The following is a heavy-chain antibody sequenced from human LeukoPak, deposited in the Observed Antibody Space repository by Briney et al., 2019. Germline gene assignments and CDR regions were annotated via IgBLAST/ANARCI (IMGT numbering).Heavy chain of an antibody. CDR2: ISSSGNII. J-gene: IGHJ4*02. CDR1: GFTFSDYY. V-gene: IGHV3-11*01. Sequence: GGSLRLSCAASGFTFSDYYMSWIRQAPGKGPEWVSYISSSGNIIYYADSVKGRFTISRDNAKNSVYLQMNSLRAEDTAVYYCARDSPYDRDGYYFDYWGQGTLVTVSS. D-gene: IGHD3-22*01. CDR3: ARDSPYDRDGYYFDY.